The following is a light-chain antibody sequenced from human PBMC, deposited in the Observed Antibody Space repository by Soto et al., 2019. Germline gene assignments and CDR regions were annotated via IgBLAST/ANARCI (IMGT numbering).Light chain of an antibody. J-gene: IGKJ4*01. CDR3: QQYNSYSLT. CDR2: KAS. V-gene: IGKV1-5*03. CDR1: QSISSW. Sequence: DIQMTQSPSTLSASVGDRITITCRASQSISSWLAWYQQKPGKAPKLLIYKASSLESGVPSRFSGSGSGTEFSLTISSLQPDDFATYYCQQYNSYSLTFGGGTKVEIK.